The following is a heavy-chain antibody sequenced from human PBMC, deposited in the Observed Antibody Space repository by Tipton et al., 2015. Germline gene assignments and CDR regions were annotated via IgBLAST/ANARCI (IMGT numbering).Heavy chain of an antibody. CDR2: SYYSGST. V-gene: IGHV4-31*03. CDR3: GRVSGRSGWERDYRFIDL. Sequence: TLSLTCTVSGDSISSGGYYWSWSRQHPGKGLEWLGYSYYSGSTYYNPSLKSRLTISLDTSNNQVSLRLSSVTAADTASYYCGRVSGRSGWERDYRFIDLWGRGTLVTVSS. CDR1: GDSISSGGYY. D-gene: IGHD6-19*01. J-gene: IGHJ2*01.